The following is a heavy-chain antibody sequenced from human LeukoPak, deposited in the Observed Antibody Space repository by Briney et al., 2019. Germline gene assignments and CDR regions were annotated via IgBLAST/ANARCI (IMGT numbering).Heavy chain of an antibody. Sequence: PSETLSLTCTVSGDSITSRYWSWIRQPPGKGLDWIGYIHNSWITHYNPSLRSRVTISQDTFKNQFSLKLSSVTAADTAVYYCATSLRGRIAMAGPIVPYYFDYWGQGTLVTVSS. CDR3: ATSLRGRIAMAGPIVPYYFDY. D-gene: IGHD6-19*01. J-gene: IGHJ4*02. CDR1: GDSITSRY. CDR2: IHNSWIT. V-gene: IGHV4-59*11.